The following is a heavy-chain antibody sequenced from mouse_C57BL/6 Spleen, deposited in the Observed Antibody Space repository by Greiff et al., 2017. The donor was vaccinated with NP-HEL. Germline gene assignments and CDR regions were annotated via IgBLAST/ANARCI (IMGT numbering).Heavy chain of an antibody. CDR1: GFTFSSYA. D-gene: IGHD4-1*01. CDR2: ISDGGSYT. J-gene: IGHJ3*01. Sequence: EVRVVESGGGLVKPGGSLKLSCAASGFTFSSYAMSWVRQTPEKRLEWVATISDGGSYTYYPDNVKGRFTISRDNAKNNLYLQMSHLKSEDTAMYYCARAGEGSFAYWGQGTLVTVSA. V-gene: IGHV5-4*03. CDR3: ARAGEGSFAY.